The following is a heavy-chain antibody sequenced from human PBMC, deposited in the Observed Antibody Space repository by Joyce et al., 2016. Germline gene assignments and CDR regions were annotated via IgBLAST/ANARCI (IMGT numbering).Heavy chain of an antibody. Sequence: EVQLVESGGGLIQPGGSLRLSCAASGFTVRTNYMTWVRQAPGKGWEWFLVIYSAGSTYYADSVKGRFTISRDNSKNTLFLQMNSLRAEDTALYYCARVYYDSSGYYDAFDIWGQGTMVTVSS. J-gene: IGHJ3*02. CDR2: IYSAGST. D-gene: IGHD3-22*01. CDR3: ARVYYDSSGYYDAFDI. V-gene: IGHV3-53*01. CDR1: GFTVRTNY.